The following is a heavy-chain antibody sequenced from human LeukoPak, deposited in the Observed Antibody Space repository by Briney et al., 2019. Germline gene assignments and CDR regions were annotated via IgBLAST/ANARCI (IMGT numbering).Heavy chain of an antibody. CDR1: RFTFSDYG. V-gene: IGHV3-23*01. J-gene: IGHJ4*02. Sequence: PGGSLRLSCTASRFTFSDYGLSWVRQAPGKGLEWVSAISGSGDHTYYADSVKGRFTISRDNSKNTLYLQMNSLRAEDTAVYYCASSPYDSSGYTDYWGQGTLVTVSS. CDR3: ASSPYDSSGYTDY. CDR2: ISGSGDHT. D-gene: IGHD3-22*01.